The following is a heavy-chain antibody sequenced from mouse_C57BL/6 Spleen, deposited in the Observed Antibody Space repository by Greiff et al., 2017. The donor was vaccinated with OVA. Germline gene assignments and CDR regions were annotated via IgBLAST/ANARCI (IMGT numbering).Heavy chain of an antibody. J-gene: IGHJ2*01. CDR1: GYTFTSYW. CDR3: ARRRACGYFDY. CDR2: IDPSDCET. V-gene: IGHV1-52*01. D-gene: IGHD3-3*01. Sequence: QVQLQQPGAELVRPGSSVKLSCKASGYTFTSYWMHWVKQRPIQGLEWIGNIDPSDCETHYNQKFKDKATLTVDKSSSTAYMQLSSLTSEDSAVYYCARRRACGYFDYWGQGTTLTVSS.